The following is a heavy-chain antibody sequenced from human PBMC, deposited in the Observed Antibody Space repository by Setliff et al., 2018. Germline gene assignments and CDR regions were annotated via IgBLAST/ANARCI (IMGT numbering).Heavy chain of an antibody. Sequence: PSETLSLTCAVYDGSFSDYYWSWIRQPPGKGLEWIGEINHYGSTKYKSSLKSRVTISVDTSKNQFSLKLNSVTAADTAVYYCARRWNFGPYGSGIHDGFDMWGQGTMVP. V-gene: IGHV4-34*01. CDR3: ARRWNFGPYGSGIHDGFDM. CDR1: DGSFSDYY. CDR2: INHYGST. J-gene: IGHJ3*02. D-gene: IGHD3-10*01.